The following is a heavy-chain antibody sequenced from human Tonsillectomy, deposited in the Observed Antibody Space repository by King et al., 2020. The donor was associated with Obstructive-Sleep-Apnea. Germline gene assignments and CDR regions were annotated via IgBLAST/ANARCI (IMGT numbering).Heavy chain of an antibody. J-gene: IGHJ3*02. CDR3: ARERLPSEDSIEWELPAYDAFDI. Sequence: QLVQSGAEVKKPGASVKVSCKASGYTFTSYGISWVRQAPGQGLEWMGWTSAYNGNTNYAQKLQGRVTMTTDTSTSTAYMELRSLRSDDTAVYYCARERLPSEDSIEWELPAYDAFDIWGQGTMVTVSS. CDR2: TSAYNGNT. V-gene: IGHV1-18*01. CDR1: GYTFTSYG. D-gene: IGHD1-26*01.